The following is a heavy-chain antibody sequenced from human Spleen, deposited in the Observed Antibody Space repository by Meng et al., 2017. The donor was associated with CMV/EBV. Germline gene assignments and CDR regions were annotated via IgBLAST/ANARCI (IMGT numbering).Heavy chain of an antibody. V-gene: IGHV4-61*08. Sequence: SETLSLTCSVSGGSVSGGGYYWNWVRQPPGKGLEWIGFIHYSGGGTDYNPSLKSRVTISIDTSKNQLSLKLSSVTAADTAVYYCARESAGTFDYWGQGTLVTVS. D-gene: IGHD6-13*01. CDR2: IHYSGGGT. CDR1: GGSVSGGGYY. J-gene: IGHJ4*02. CDR3: ARESAGTFDY.